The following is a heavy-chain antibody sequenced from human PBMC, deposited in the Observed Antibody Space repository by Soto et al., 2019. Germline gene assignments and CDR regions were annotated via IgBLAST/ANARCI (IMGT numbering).Heavy chain of an antibody. Sequence: SETLSLTCTVSGGSITTYYWSWIRQPPGKGLEWIGYIQYSGNTNYNPSLKSRVTISVDTSKNQFSLGLSSVTAADTALYYCAKSEYLTSGKPYYFAYWGQGTLVTV. CDR1: GGSITTYY. CDR3: AKSEYLTSGKPYYFAY. CDR2: IQYSGNT. D-gene: IGHD3-10*01. V-gene: IGHV4-59*01. J-gene: IGHJ4*02.